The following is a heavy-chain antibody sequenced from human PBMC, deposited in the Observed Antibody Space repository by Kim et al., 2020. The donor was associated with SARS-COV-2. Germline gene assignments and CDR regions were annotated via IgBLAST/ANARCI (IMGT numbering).Heavy chain of an antibody. CDR1: GYTFTSYY. Sequence: ASVKVSCKASGYTFTSYYMHWVRQAPGQGLEWMGIINPSGGSTSYAQKFQGRVTMTRDTSTSTVYMELSSLRSEDTAVYYCARILEDTMITDYAFDIWGQGTMVTVSS. J-gene: IGHJ3*02. D-gene: IGHD3-22*01. CDR3: ARILEDTMITDYAFDI. CDR2: INPSGGST. V-gene: IGHV1-46*01.